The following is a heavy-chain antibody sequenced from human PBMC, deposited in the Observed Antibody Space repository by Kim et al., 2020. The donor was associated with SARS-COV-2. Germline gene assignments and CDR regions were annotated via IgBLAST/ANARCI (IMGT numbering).Heavy chain of an antibody. CDR1: GFTFSSYW. J-gene: IGHJ4*01. CDR2: INSDGSTT. CDR3: ARGGLARSGPFALAY. D-gene: IGHD3-10*01. Sequence: GGSLRLSCAASGFTFSSYWMHWVRQAPGKGLVWVSRINSDGSTTSHADSVKGRFTISRDNAKSTVFLQMNSLGAEDTAVYYCARGGLARSGPFALAYWG. V-gene: IGHV3-74*01.